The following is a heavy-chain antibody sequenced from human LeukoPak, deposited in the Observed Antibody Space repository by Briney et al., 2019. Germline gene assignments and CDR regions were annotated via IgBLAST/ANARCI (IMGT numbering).Heavy chain of an antibody. V-gene: IGHV1-69*01. D-gene: IGHD6-6*01. CDR1: GGTFSSYA. J-gene: IGHJ4*02. CDR3: ATELSSIAARPGDY. CDR2: IIPIFGTA. Sequence: SVKVSCKASGGTFSSYAISWVRQAPGQGLEWMGGIIPIFGTANYAQKFQGRVTITADESTSTAYMELSSLRSEDTAVYYCATELSSIAARPGDYWGQGTLVTVSS.